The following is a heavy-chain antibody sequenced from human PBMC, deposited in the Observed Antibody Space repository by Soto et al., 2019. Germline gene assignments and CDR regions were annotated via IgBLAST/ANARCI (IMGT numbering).Heavy chain of an antibody. D-gene: IGHD6-19*01. Sequence: QAQLVQSGAEVKKPGASVKVSCKASGYTFTSYYMHWVRQAPGQGLEWMGIINPSGGSTSYAQKFQGRVTMTRDTSTSTVYMELSSLRSEDTAVYYCAAAVAGTFGAFDIWGQGTMVTVSS. CDR1: GYTFTSYY. CDR2: INPSGGST. J-gene: IGHJ3*02. V-gene: IGHV1-46*01. CDR3: AAAVAGTFGAFDI.